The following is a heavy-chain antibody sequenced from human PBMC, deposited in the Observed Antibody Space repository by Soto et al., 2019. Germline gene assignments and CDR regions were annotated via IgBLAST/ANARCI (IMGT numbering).Heavy chain of an antibody. CDR1: GYTFTSYD. D-gene: IGHD4-17*01. Sequence: QVQLVQSGAEVKKPGASVKVSCKASGYTFTSYDINWVRQATGQGLEWMGWMNPNSGNTGYAQKFQGRVTMTRNTSTSRVSRELSSLTSAVTAVYCWARGGGYGDWGDYWGEGTLVTVSS. CDR2: MNPNSGNT. V-gene: IGHV1-8*01. CDR3: ARGGGYGDWGDY. J-gene: IGHJ4*02.